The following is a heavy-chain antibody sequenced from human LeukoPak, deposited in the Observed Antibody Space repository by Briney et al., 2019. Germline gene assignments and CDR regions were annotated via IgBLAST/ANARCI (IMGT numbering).Heavy chain of an antibody. CDR1: GSTFSSYS. D-gene: IGHD3-3*01. V-gene: IGHV3-21*01. Sequence: GGSLRLSCAAYGSTFSSYSMNWVRQAPGKGVEWVSSISSSGSYIYYADSVKGRFTISRDNAKNSLYLQMNSLRAEDTAVYYCARGDGTYYDFWSGRNWFDPWGQGTLVTVSS. J-gene: IGHJ5*02. CDR3: ARGDGTYYDFWSGRNWFDP. CDR2: ISSSGSYI.